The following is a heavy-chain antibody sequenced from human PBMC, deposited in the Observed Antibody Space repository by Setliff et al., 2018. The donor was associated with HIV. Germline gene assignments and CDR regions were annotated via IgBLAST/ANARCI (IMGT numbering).Heavy chain of an antibody. D-gene: IGHD6-13*01. V-gene: IGHV4-34*01. CDR3: ARILVAAAGTGFDP. CDR2: LSPSGTT. CDR1: GGSFSNYY. Sequence: PSETLSLTCTVYGGSFSNYYTNWIRQPPGKGLEWIGELSPSGTTRSNPSLQSRVTISLDTSNNQFSLKVSSVTAADTAVYYCARILVAAAGTGFDPWGQGILVTVSS. J-gene: IGHJ5*02.